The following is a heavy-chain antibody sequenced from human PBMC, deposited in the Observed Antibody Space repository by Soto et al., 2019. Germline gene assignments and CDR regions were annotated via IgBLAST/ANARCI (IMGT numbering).Heavy chain of an antibody. CDR2: INHSGST. V-gene: IGHV4-34*01. D-gene: IGHD3-16*01. CDR1: GGSFSGYY. Sequence: SETLSLTCAVYGGSFSGYYWSWIRQPPGKGLEWIGEINHSGSTNYNPSLKSRVTISVDTSKNQFSLKLSSVTAADTAVYYCARTYVDSFDYWGQGTLVTVSS. CDR3: ARTYVDSFDY. J-gene: IGHJ4*02.